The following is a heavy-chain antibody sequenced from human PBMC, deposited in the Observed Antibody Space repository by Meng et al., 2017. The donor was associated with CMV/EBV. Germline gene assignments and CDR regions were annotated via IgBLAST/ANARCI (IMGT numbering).Heavy chain of an antibody. CDR3: ASPGYSHGPYYYGMDV. D-gene: IGHD5-18*01. V-gene: IGHV3-11*04. CDR1: GFTFSDYY. Sequence: GGSLRLSCAASGFTFSDYYMSWIRQAPGKGLEGVSYISRSGSTIYYADSLKGRFTIYRDNAKNALYLQMNSLRAEDTAVYYCASPGYSHGPYYYGMDVWGQGTTVTVSS. CDR2: ISRSGSTI. J-gene: IGHJ6*02.